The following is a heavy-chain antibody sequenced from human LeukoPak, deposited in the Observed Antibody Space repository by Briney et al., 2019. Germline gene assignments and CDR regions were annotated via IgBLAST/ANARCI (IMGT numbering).Heavy chain of an antibody. V-gene: IGHV3-33*01. Sequence: GGSLRLSCAASGFTFSSYGMHWVRQAPGKGLEWVAVIWYDGSNKYYADSVKGRFTISRDNSKNTLYLQMNSLRAEDTAVCYCARDYGDYTSAFDIWGQGTMVTVSS. D-gene: IGHD4-17*01. CDR1: GFTFSSYG. CDR2: IWYDGSNK. CDR3: ARDYGDYTSAFDI. J-gene: IGHJ3*02.